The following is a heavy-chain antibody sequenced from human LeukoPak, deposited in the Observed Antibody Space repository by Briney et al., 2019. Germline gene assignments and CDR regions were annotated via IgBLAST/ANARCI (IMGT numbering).Heavy chain of an antibody. J-gene: IGHJ6*02. V-gene: IGHV4-61*02. CDR3: ARSSGIAAAGPYYYYYYGMDV. CDR1: GGSISSGSYY. D-gene: IGHD6-13*01. Sequence: SQTLSLTCTVSGGSISSGSYYWSWIRQPAGKGLEWLGRIYTSGSTNYNPSLKSRVTISVDTSKNQFSLKLSSVTAADTAVYYCARSSGIAAAGPYYYYYYGMDVWGQGTTVTVSS. CDR2: IYTSGST.